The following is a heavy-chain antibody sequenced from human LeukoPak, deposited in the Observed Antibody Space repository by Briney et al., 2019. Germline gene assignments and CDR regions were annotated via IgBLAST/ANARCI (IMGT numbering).Heavy chain of an antibody. Sequence: SETLSLTCTVSGGSISSGDYYWSWIRQPPGKGLEWIGYIYYSGSTYYNPSLKSRVTISIDTSKNEFFLKLSSVTAADTAVYSCARMVRGRGYYYYYMDVWGKGTTVTVSS. CDR3: ARMVRGRGYYYYYMDV. J-gene: IGHJ6*03. CDR2: IYYSGST. D-gene: IGHD3-10*01. V-gene: IGHV4-30-4*01. CDR1: GGSISSGDYY.